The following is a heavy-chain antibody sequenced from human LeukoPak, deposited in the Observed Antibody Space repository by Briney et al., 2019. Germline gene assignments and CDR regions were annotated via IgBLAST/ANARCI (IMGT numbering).Heavy chain of an antibody. CDR3: ATVYSSSEGVNWFDP. J-gene: IGHJ5*02. CDR1: GYTLTELS. CDR2: FDPEDGET. V-gene: IGHV1-24*01. Sequence: GASVKVSCKVSGYTLTELSMHWVRQAPGKGLEWMGVFDPEDGETIYAQKFQGRVTMTEDTSTDTAYMELSSLRSEDTAVYYCATVYSSSEGVNWFDPWGQRTLVTVSS. D-gene: IGHD6-6*01.